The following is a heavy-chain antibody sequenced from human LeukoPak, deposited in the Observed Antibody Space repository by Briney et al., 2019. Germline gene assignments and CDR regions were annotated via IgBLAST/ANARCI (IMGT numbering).Heavy chain of an antibody. CDR3: ARVYYGSGSYRTNWFDP. J-gene: IGHJ5*02. Sequence: ASVKVSCKASGYTFSMYNMHWVRQAPGQGLEWMGIINPSGGTSYAQKLQGRITMTRDTSTSTLYMELRSLRSDDTAVYYCARVYYGSGSYRTNWFDPWGQGTLVTVSS. V-gene: IGHV1-46*01. CDR1: GYTFSMYN. CDR2: INPSGGT. D-gene: IGHD3-10*01.